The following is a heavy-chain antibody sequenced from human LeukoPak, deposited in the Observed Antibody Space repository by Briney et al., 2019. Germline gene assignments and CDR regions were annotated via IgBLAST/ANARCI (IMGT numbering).Heavy chain of an antibody. Sequence: SETLSLTCAVYGGSFSGYYWSWIRQPPGKGLEWIGEINHSGSTNYNPSLKSRVTISVDTSKNQFSLKLGSVTAADTAVYYCAREEALGSGSFDYWGQGTLVTVSS. J-gene: IGHJ4*02. CDR1: GGSFSGYY. D-gene: IGHD1-26*01. V-gene: IGHV4-34*01. CDR2: INHSGST. CDR3: AREEALGSGSFDY.